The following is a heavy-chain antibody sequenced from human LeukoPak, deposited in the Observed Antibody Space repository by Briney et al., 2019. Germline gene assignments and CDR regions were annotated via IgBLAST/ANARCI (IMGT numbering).Heavy chain of an antibody. Sequence: NPGGSLRLSCAASGFTFSSYSMNWVRQAPGKGLEWVSSISSSSSYIYYADSVKGRFTISRDNAKNSLYLQMNSLRAEDTAVYYCARHRHYDYWSGYSYYWGKGTLVTVSS. CDR1: GFTFSSYS. CDR2: ISSSSSYI. J-gene: IGHJ4*02. CDR3: ARHRHYDYWSGYSYY. D-gene: IGHD3-3*01. V-gene: IGHV3-21*01.